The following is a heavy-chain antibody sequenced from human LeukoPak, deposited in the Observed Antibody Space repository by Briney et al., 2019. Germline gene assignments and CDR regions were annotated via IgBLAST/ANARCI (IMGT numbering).Heavy chain of an antibody. CDR3: AKDPLTHIAVGGGFDY. CDR2: IRYDGSNK. CDR1: GFTFSSYG. Sequence: GGSLRLSCAASGFTFSSYGMHWVRQAPGKGLEWVAFIRYDGSNKYYADSVKGRFTISRDNSKNTLYLQMNSLRAEDTAVYYCAKDPLTHIAVGGGFDYWGQGTLVSVSS. D-gene: IGHD6-19*01. V-gene: IGHV3-30*02. J-gene: IGHJ4*02.